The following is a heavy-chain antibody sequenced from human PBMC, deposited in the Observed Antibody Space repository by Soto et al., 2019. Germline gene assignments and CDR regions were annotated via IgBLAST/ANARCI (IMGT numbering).Heavy chain of an antibody. J-gene: IGHJ4*02. Sequence: EVQLVESGGGLVKPGGSLRLSCAASGFIFSSYAMHWVRQAPGKGLEWVSSISASSTYIYYADSLKGRFTISRDNAYNSVYVQMTRLRAEDTAVYYCARGWLSDTGMYWGQGTLVTVSS. D-gene: IGHD5-12*01. V-gene: IGHV3-21*01. CDR2: ISASSTYI. CDR1: GFIFSSYA. CDR3: ARGWLSDTGMY.